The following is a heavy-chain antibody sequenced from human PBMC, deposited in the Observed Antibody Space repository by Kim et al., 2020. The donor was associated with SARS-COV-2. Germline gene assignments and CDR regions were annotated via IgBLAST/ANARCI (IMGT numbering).Heavy chain of an antibody. CDR1: KFAFYTYS. CDR3: AKDLSSDLLLVPADNAFDV. J-gene: IGHJ3*01. Sequence: GGSLRLSCEASKFAFYTYSMSWVRQAPGKGLEWVSAISGTSGTTYYADSVKGRFTISRDNSRNTLFLQMNSLRAGDTAVYYCAKDLSSDLLLVPADNAFDVWGQGTMVTVSS. CDR2: ISGTSGTT. V-gene: IGHV3-23*01. D-gene: IGHD2-2*01.